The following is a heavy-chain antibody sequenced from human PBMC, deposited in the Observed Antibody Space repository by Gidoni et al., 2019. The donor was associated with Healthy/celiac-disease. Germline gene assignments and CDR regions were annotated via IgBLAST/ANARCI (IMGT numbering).Heavy chain of an antibody. CDR3: AREGEGIAAAGTVDY. D-gene: IGHD6-13*01. Sequence: EVQLVEAGGGLVKPGGSLRLSCAASGCTCSGYSMNWVRQAPGKGLEWVSSISSSSSYIYYADSVKGRFTLSRDNAKNSLYLQMNSLRAEDTAVYYCAREGEGIAAAGTVDYWGQGTLVTVSS. V-gene: IGHV3-21*01. J-gene: IGHJ4*02. CDR2: ISSSSSYI. CDR1: GCTCSGYS.